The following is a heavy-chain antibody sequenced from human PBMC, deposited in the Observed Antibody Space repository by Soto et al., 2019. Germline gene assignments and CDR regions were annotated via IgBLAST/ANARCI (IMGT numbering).Heavy chain of an antibody. D-gene: IGHD6-13*01. J-gene: IGHJ4*02. CDR2: IYDSGNN. CDR3: ARGQGAAAGHSNFDY. V-gene: IGHV4-30-2*01. CDR1: GGSISGTTYS. Sequence: QLQLQESGSGLVKPSQTLSLTCAVSGGSISGTTYSWSWIRQPPGKGLEWIGYIYDSGNNYYNPSLKSQFSISVDRSKNQFSLKLSSGTAADTAVYYCARGQGAAAGHSNFDYWGQGALVTVSS.